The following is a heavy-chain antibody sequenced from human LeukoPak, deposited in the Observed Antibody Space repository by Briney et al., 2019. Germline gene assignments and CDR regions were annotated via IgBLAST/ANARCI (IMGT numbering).Heavy chain of an antibody. J-gene: IGHJ4*02. CDR2: IRHDGSYQ. D-gene: IGHD6-19*01. CDR1: RFTFSSYG. V-gene: IGHV3-30*02. CDR3: AKNRDSSDYPRDFDY. Sequence: EAGGSLRLSCAASRFTFSSYGMHWVRQTPGKGLEWVAFIRHDGSYQQYADSVKGRLTVSRDNSKDTVYLQMNSLRTEDTAVYYCAKNRDSSDYPRDFDYWGQGTLVTVSS.